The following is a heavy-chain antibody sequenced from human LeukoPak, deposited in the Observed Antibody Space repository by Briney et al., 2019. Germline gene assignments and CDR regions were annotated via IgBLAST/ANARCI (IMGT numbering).Heavy chain of an antibody. CDR2: INPSSGGT. D-gene: IGHD3-16*01. CDR1: GYTFTGYH. Sequence: GASVKVSCKASGYTFTGYHLHWVRQAPGQGLEWMGWINPSSGGTKYSQKLQGRVTMTRDTSISTVYMELSRLRSDDTAVYYCASGGGIGQPWLYYFDYWGQGTLVTVSA. J-gene: IGHJ4*02. V-gene: IGHV1-2*02. CDR3: ASGGGIGQPWLYYFDY.